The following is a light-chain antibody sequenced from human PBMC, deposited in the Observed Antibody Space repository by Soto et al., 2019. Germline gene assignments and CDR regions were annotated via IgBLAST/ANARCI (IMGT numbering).Light chain of an antibody. CDR1: QSVLYSSNNKNY. V-gene: IGKV4-1*01. CDR2: WAS. J-gene: IGKJ4*01. CDR3: QQYSSTST. Sequence: DIVMTLSPDSLAVSLGERATINCKSSQSVLYSSNNKNYLAWYQQKPGQPPKLLIYWASTRESGVPDRFSGSGSGTDFTLTISSLQAEDVAVYYCQQYSSTSTFGGGTKVEIK.